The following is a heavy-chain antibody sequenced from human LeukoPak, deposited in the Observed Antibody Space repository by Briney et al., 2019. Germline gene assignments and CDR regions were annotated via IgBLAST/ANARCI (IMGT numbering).Heavy chain of an antibody. D-gene: IGHD2-8*02. CDR3: AFTLHDHTGRGDLDY. CDR2: ISSSSNYI. V-gene: IGHV3-21*01. CDR1: GFTFITYS. J-gene: IGHJ4*02. Sequence: GALRLSCAASGFTFITYSMNWVRQAPEQGLEWVSSISSSSNYIYYADSVKGRFTISRDNAKTSLYLQMDSLRAEDTAVFYCAFTLHDHTGRGDLDYWGQGTLVTVSS.